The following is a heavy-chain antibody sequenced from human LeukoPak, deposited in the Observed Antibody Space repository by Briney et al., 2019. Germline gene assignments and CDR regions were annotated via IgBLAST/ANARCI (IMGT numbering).Heavy chain of an antibody. Sequence: SETLSLTCTVSGGSISSSSYYWGWIRQPPGKGLEWIGSIYYSGSTYYNPSLKSRVTISVDTSKNQFSLKLSSVTAADTAVYYCARAHPLYHDYGGNSGWFDPWGQGTLVTVSS. J-gene: IGHJ5*02. CDR3: ARAHPLYHDYGGNSGWFDP. CDR1: GGSISSSSYY. D-gene: IGHD4-23*01. CDR2: IYYSGST. V-gene: IGHV4-39*07.